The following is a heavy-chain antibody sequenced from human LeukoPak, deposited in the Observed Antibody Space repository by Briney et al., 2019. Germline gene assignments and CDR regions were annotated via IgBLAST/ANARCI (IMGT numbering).Heavy chain of an antibody. Sequence: PGGSLRLSCAASGFTFSSYAMHWVRQAPGKGLEWVAVISYDGSNKYYADSVKGRFTISRDNSKNTLYLQMNSLRAEDTAVYYCARGIYSFDYWGQGTLVTVSP. CDR2: ISYDGSNK. J-gene: IGHJ4*02. CDR3: ARGIYSFDY. CDR1: GFTFSSYA. D-gene: IGHD2/OR15-2a*01. V-gene: IGHV3-30*04.